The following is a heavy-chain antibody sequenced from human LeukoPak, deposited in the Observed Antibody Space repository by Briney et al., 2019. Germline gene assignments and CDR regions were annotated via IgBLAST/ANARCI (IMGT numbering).Heavy chain of an antibody. D-gene: IGHD3-22*01. CDR1: GYSISSGYY. J-gene: IGHJ5*02. CDR3: ARVFGNFSDRWFDP. CDR2: IFHSGST. V-gene: IGHV4-38-2*01. Sequence: PSETLSLTCAVSGYSISSGYYWGWIRQPPGKGLEWIGSIFHSGSTYYNPSLKSRVTLSIDTSKNQFSLRLSSVTATDTAVYYCARVFGNFSDRWFDPWGQGTLVTVSS.